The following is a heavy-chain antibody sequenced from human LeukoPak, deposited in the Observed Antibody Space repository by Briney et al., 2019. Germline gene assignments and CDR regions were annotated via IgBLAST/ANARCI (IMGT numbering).Heavy chain of an antibody. CDR3: ASEEILAGSSAFDI. V-gene: IGHV3-33*08. Sequence: PGGSLRLSCAASGFTFSSYGMHWVRQAPGKGLEWVAVIWFDGSEQIYADSVKGRFTVSRDNSKNTLYLQMSSLRAEDTAVYYCASEEILAGSSAFDIWGQGTMVTVSS. CDR2: IWFDGSEQ. CDR1: GFTFSSYG. D-gene: IGHD3-9*01. J-gene: IGHJ3*02.